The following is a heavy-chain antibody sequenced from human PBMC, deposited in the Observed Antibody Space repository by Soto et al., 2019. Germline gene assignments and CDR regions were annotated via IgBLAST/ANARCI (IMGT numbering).Heavy chain of an antibody. D-gene: IGHD3-10*01. V-gene: IGHV2-5*02. CDR2: IYWDHDE. J-gene: IGHJ5*02. CDR3: AHRGWFAEGHPNWFDP. CDR1: WFSLPAKGVG. Sequence: XGPPLVNPTQTLTLTCTFAWFSLPAKGVGVGWIRQPPGKALEWLALIYWDHDERYNPSLKSRLTITKDTSRNQVVLTMTNMDHVDTATYYCAHRGWFAEGHPNWFDPWGQGALVTVSS.